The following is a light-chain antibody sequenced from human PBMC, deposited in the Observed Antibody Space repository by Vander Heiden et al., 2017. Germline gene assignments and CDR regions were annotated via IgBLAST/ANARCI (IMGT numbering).Light chain of an antibody. CDR1: QCISSY. J-gene: IGKJ4*01. CDR2: AAS. Sequence: IQMTQFSSSLSASVGDRVTITCRASQCISSYLNWYRQKPGKARKLLIYAASSLQSGVPSRFSSSGSRTDFTVTISSLQTEDFATYYCQQCYSTPLLTFGGGTKVEIK. CDR3: QQCYSTPLLT. V-gene: IGKV1-39*01.